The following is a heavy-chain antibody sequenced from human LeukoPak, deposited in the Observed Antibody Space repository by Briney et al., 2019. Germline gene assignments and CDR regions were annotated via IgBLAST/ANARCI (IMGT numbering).Heavy chain of an antibody. CDR3: ARRRYYDGSGYLE. Sequence: SETLSLTCSVSGDSVSRSDSYWHWIRQPPGKGLEWIGTIYYSGRTYYSPSLKSRVTMSADPSNNQFSLNLRSVTAADTALYYCARRRYYDGSGYLEWGQGTLLSVSS. J-gene: IGHJ1*01. CDR2: IYYSGRT. D-gene: IGHD3-22*01. CDR1: GDSVSRSDSY. V-gene: IGHV4-39*01.